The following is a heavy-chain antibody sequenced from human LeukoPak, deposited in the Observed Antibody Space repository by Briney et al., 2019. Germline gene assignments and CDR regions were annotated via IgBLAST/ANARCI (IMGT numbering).Heavy chain of an antibody. J-gene: IGHJ6*02. CDR1: GFTFSSYW. D-gene: IGHD3-10*01. CDR2: IKQDGSEK. CDR3: ASTNLAGSRDV. Sequence: GDSLRLSCAASGFTFSSYWMIWFRQAPGKGLEGVANIKQDGSEKYYVDSVKGRFTISRDNAKNSLYLQMNSLRAEDTAVYYCASTNLAGSRDVWGQGTTVTVSS. V-gene: IGHV3-7*01.